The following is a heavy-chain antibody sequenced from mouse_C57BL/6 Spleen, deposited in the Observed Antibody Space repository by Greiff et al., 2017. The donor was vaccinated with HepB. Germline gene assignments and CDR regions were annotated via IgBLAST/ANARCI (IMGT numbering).Heavy chain of an antibody. CDR2: INPGSGGT. CDR3: ARSDGNSWFAY. J-gene: IGHJ3*01. CDR1: GYAFTNYL. Sequence: VKLQESGAELVRPGTSVKVSCKASGYAFTNYLIEWVKQRPGQGLEWIGVINPGSGGTNYNEKFKGKATLTADKSSSTAYMQLSSLTSEDSAVYFCARSDGNSWFAYWGQGTLVTVSA. V-gene: IGHV1-54*01. D-gene: IGHD2-1*01.